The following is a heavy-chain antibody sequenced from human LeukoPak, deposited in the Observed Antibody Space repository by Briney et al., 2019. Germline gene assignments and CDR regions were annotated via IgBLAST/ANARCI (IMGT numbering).Heavy chain of an antibody. D-gene: IGHD3-3*01. CDR2: IWYDGSNK. CDR1: GFTFSSYG. Sequence: PGGSLRLSCAASGFTFSSYGMHWVRQAPGKGLEWVAVIWYDGSNKYYADSVKGRFTISRDNSKNTLYLQMNSLRAEDTAVYYCARGRGYDFWSGYNRARPYFQHWGQGTLVTVSS. J-gene: IGHJ1*01. CDR3: ARGRGYDFWSGYNRARPYFQH. V-gene: IGHV3-33*01.